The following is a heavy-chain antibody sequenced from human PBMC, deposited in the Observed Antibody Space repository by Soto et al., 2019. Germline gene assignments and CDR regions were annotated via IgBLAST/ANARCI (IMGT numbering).Heavy chain of an antibody. CDR3: ARDYAYTTVGGTFDF. CDR1: GYTFTSYG. Sequence: ASVEVSCKASGYTFTSYGISWVRQAPGQGLEWMGWISAYNGNTNYAQKLQGRVTMTTDTSTSTAYMELRSLRSDDTAVYYCARDYAYTTVGGTFDFWGQGTMVTVSS. CDR2: ISAYNGNT. J-gene: IGHJ3*01. V-gene: IGHV1-18*04. D-gene: IGHD3-16*01.